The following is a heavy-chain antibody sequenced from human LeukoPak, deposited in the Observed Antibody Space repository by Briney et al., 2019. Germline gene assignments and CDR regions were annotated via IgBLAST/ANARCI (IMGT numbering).Heavy chain of an antibody. CDR1: GFTFTSYW. Sequence: GGSLRLSCAASGFTFTSYWMSWVRQAPGKGLEWVANIKPDEIGKYYVDSVKGRFAISRDNAKNSLYLQMNSLRAEDMAFYYCAKNRRRGYFGSGSNFDYWGQGTLVTVSS. V-gene: IGHV3-7*03. J-gene: IGHJ4*02. D-gene: IGHD3-10*01. CDR2: IKPDEIGK. CDR3: AKNRRRGYFGSGSNFDY.